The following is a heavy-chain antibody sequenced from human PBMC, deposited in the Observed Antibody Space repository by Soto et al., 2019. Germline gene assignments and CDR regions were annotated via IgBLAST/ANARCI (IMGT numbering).Heavy chain of an antibody. CDR2: IYYSGST. CDR3: ARLGGEMATTPRNPIDY. CDR1: GGSISSYY. V-gene: IGHV4-59*08. D-gene: IGHD5-12*01. J-gene: IGHJ4*02. Sequence: SETLSLTCTVSGGSISSYYWSWIRQPPGKGLEWIGYIYYSGSTNYNPSLKSRVTISVDTSKNQFSLKLSSVTAADTAVYYCARLGGEMATTPRNPIDYWGQGTLVTVSS.